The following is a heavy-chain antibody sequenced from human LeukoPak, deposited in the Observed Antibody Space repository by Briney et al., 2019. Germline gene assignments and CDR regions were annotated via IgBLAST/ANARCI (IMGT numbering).Heavy chain of an antibody. CDR3: VRDKGDGTRPSSERFDY. CDR2: IYYTGTI. D-gene: IGHD5-24*01. CDR1: GGPISSYC. V-gene: IGHV4-59*01. Sequence: SETLSLTCTVSGGPISSYCWSWLRQPPGRGLEWIGYIYYTGTINYNPSLKSRVAISVDTSKNQFSLELSSVTAADTAVYYCVRDKGDGTRPSSERFDYWGQGTLVTVSS. J-gene: IGHJ4*02.